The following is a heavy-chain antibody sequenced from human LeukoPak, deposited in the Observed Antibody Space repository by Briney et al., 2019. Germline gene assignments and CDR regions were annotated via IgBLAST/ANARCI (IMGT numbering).Heavy chain of an antibody. CDR2: ISYNGNII. CDR3: ARGVEVVAADVFDH. D-gene: IGHD2-2*01. CDR1: GFPFNSYA. Sequence: GGSLRLTCEGSGFPFNSYALHWVSQAPGKGLEWVPLISYNGNIIEYADSVKGRFTISRDNSKNTLYLLMNSLTREDTAVYYCARGVEVVAADVFDHWGQGTLVTVSS. V-gene: IGHV3-30*04. J-gene: IGHJ4*02.